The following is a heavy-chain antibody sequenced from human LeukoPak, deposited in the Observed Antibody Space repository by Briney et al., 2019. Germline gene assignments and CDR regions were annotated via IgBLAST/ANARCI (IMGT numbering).Heavy chain of an antibody. CDR1: GDSISSDNYF. V-gene: IGHV4-61*02. CDR2: IYTGGST. Sequence: TLSLTCTVSGDSISSDNYFWNWIRQPAGKGLEWIGRIYTGGSTNYNPSFKSRVTISADTSKNEFSLRLTSVTAADTAVYYCANIRRGECRPGSSWGRGALITVSS. CDR3: ANIRRGECRPGSS. J-gene: IGHJ4*02. D-gene: IGHD3-16*01.